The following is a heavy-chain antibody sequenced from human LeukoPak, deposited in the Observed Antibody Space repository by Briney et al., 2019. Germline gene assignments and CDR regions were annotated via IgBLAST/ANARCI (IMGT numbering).Heavy chain of an antibody. CDR1: GYRFTSYW. V-gene: IGHV5-51*01. J-gene: IGHJ6*03. Sequence: GESLKISCKGSGYRFTSYWIGWVRQMPGKGLEWMGIIYPGDSDTRYSPSFRGQVTISADKSISTAYLQWSSLKASDTAMYYCARRSGDYSYYYYMDVWGKGTTVTISS. CDR3: ARRSGDYSYYYYMDV. CDR2: IYPGDSDT. D-gene: IGHD2-21*02.